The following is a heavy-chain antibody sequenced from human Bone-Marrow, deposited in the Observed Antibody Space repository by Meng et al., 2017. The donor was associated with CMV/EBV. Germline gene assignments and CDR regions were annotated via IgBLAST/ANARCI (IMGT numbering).Heavy chain of an antibody. V-gene: IGHV4-59*11. J-gene: IGHJ4*02. D-gene: IGHD3-16*01. Sequence: SETLSLTCNVSGGSISSHYWSWIRQPPGKGLEWIGFMNSGGSANYNASLRSRVTISVDMSRNRFSLRLSSVTAADTAVYYCARDPATGPRGDHFDYWGQGIRVTVSS. CDR3: ARDPATGPRGDHFDY. CDR2: MNSGGSA. CDR1: GGSISSHY.